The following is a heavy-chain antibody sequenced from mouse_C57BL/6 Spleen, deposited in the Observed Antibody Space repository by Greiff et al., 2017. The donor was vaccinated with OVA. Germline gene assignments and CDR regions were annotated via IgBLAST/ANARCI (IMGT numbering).Heavy chain of an antibody. J-gene: IGHJ2*01. Sequence: VQLVESGAELVRPGASVTLSCKASGYTFTDYEMHWVKQTPVHGLEWIGAIDPETGGTAYNQKFKGKAILTADKSSSTAYMELRSLTSEDSAVYYCTRKGGDSSGYFLNWGQGTTLTVSS. CDR1: GYTFTDYE. D-gene: IGHD3-2*02. V-gene: IGHV1-15*01. CDR2: IDPETGGT. CDR3: TRKGGDSSGYFLN.